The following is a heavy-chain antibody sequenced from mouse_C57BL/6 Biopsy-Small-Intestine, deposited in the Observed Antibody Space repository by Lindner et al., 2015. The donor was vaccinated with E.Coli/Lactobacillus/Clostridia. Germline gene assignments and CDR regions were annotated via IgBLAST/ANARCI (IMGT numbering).Heavy chain of an antibody. CDR2: INPRDSST. D-gene: IGHD2-10*02. CDR1: GYSFNDYG. V-gene: IGHV1S61*01. Sequence: SVKVSCKASGYSFNDYGINWVRQAPGQGLECMGIINPRDSSTTYAQKFQGRVTMTSDTSTSTVYMELSSLRSDDTAVYYCARTWIQVWTPDFDYWGQGTLVTVSS. CDR3: ARTWIQVWTPDFDY. J-gene: IGHJ4*01.